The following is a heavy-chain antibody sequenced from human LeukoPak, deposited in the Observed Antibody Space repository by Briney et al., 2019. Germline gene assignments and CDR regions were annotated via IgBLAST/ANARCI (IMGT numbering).Heavy chain of an antibody. D-gene: IGHD3-22*01. CDR3: ARDAVAYYYDSSGYHDAFDI. V-gene: IGHV3-53*01. Sequence: PGGSLRLSCAASGFTVSSNYMSWVRQAPGEGLEWVSGIYSGGSTYYADSVKGRFTISRDNSKNTLYLQMNSLRAEDTAVYYCARDAVAYYYDSSGYHDAFDIWGQGTMVTVSS. CDR1: GFTVSSNY. CDR2: IYSGGST. J-gene: IGHJ3*02.